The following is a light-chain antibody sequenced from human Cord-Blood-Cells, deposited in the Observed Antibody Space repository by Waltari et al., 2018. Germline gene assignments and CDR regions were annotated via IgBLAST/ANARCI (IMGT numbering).Light chain of an antibody. V-gene: IGLV2-23*01. CDR1: SSDVGSYNL. J-gene: IGLJ2*01. CDR3: CSYAGSNVV. CDR2: EGS. Sequence: QSALTPPASVSGSPGQSITIPCTGTSSDVGSYNLVSWYQQHPGKAPKLMIYEGSKRPSGVSNRFSGSKSGNTASLTISGLQAEDEADYYCCSYAGSNVVFGGGTKLTVL.